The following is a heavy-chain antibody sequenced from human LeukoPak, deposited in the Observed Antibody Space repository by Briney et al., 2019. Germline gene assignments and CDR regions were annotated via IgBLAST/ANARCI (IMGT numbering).Heavy chain of an antibody. J-gene: IGHJ4*02. CDR1: GGSISSGDYY. Sequence: SETLSLTCTVSGGSISSGDYYWSWIRQPPGKGLEWIGYIYYSGSTYYNPSLKSRVTISVDTSKNQFSLKLSSVTAADTAVYYCARGDSSGYYSYYFDYWGQRTLVTVSS. CDR3: ARGDSSGYYSYYFDY. V-gene: IGHV4-30-4*01. D-gene: IGHD3-22*01. CDR2: IYYSGST.